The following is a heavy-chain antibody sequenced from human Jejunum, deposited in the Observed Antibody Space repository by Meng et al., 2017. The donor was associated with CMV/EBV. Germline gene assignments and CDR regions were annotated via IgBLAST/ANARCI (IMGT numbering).Heavy chain of an antibody. CDR1: GYTFTSYA. J-gene: IGHJ4*02. V-gene: IGHV7-4-1*02. D-gene: IGHD2-2*01. Sequence: QVQLVQSGFELKKPGASVKVSSKASGYTFTSYAMNWVRQAPGQGLEWMGWINPNTGNPTYAQGFTGRFVFSLDTSVSTAYLQISSLKAEDTAVYYCARETLGYCSSTSCYIGPPDYWGQGTLVTVSS. CDR2: INPNTGNP. CDR3: ARETLGYCSSTSCYIGPPDY.